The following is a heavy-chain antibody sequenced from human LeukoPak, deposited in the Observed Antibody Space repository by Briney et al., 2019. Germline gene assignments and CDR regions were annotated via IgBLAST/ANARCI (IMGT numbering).Heavy chain of an antibody. CDR3: ARSLVYSYGHPYYFDY. CDR2: IRYDGSNK. CDR1: GFTFSSYG. J-gene: IGHJ4*02. V-gene: IGHV3-30*02. Sequence: GGSLRLSCAASGFTFSSYGMHWVRQAPGKGLEWVAFIRYDGSNKYYAGSVKGRFTISRDNSKNTLYLQMNSLRAEDTAVYYCARSLVYSYGHPYYFDYWGQGTLVAVSS. D-gene: IGHD5-18*01.